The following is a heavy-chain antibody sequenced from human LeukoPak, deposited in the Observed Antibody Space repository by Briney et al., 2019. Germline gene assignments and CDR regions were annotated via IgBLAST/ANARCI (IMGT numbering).Heavy chain of an antibody. J-gene: IGHJ4*02. CDR1: GGSISSGSYY. Sequence: SQTLSLTCTVSGGSISSGSYYWSWIRQPAGKGLEWIGHIYTTGSISYNPSLKSRVTISVDTSKNQFSLKLSSVTAADTAVYYCARLKVRGVIDYWGQGTLVTVSS. CDR2: IYTTGSI. CDR3: ARLKVRGVIDY. V-gene: IGHV4-61*09. D-gene: IGHD3-10*01.